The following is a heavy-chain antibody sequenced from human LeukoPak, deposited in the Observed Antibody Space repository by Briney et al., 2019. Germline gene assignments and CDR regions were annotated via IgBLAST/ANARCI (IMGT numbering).Heavy chain of an antibody. Sequence: ASVKDSRKASGYNFTENGISWVRQAPGQGLEWMGWLSANNGNTNYAQKFQGRVTMTTDTSTTTAYMERRSLRSDDTAVYYCARGVGGSYFGGFDPWGEGGLVTVSS. CDR3: ARGVGGSYFGGFDP. CDR2: LSANNGNT. V-gene: IGHV1-18*01. D-gene: IGHD1-26*01. J-gene: IGHJ5*02. CDR1: GYNFTENG.